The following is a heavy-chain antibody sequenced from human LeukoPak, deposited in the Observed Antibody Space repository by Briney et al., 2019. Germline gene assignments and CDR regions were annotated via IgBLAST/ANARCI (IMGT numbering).Heavy chain of an antibody. CDR3: TRHEHKALAGDT. V-gene: IGHV4-39*01. CDR1: GGSNSRSYYY. Sequence: SKTLSLTCTVSGGSNSRSYYYWGWIRKPPGKGLEWIGTIYYSGNTFYNPSLKSRVTISVDTSINHFSLTLTSLTAADTAVYSCTRHEHKALAGDTWGPGTLVTVSS. J-gene: IGHJ5*02. CDR2: IYYSGNT. D-gene: IGHD6-19*01.